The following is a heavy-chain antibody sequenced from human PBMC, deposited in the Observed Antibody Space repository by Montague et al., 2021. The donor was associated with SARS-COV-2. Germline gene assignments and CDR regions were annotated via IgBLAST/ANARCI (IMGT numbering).Heavy chain of an antibody. Sequence: SETLSLTCAVYGGSFSGYYWSWIRQPPGKGLEWIGEINHSGSTNYNPSLKSRVTISVDTSKNQFSLKLSSVTAAGTAVYYCARARQDVVVPALGIGAYYYYYYMDVGGKGTTVTVSS. CDR1: GGSFSGYY. D-gene: IGHD2-2*01. V-gene: IGHV4-34*01. CDR3: ARARQDVVVPALGIGAYYYYYYMDV. J-gene: IGHJ6*03. CDR2: INHSGST.